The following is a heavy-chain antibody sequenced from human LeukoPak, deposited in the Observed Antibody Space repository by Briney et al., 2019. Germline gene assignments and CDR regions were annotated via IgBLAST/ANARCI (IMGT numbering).Heavy chain of an antibody. J-gene: IGHJ4*02. Sequence: SETLSLTCSVSGGSISSSNYYWSWIRQPPGKGLEWIGEINHSGSTNYNPSLKSRVTISVDTSKNQFSLKLSSVTAADTAVYYCARLGTFRSGGYWGQGTLVTVSS. D-gene: IGHD6-19*01. CDR1: GGSISSSNYY. CDR2: INHSGST. V-gene: IGHV4-39*07. CDR3: ARLGTFRSGGY.